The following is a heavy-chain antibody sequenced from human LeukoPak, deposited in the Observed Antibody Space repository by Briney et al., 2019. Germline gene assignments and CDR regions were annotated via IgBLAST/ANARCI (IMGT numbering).Heavy chain of an antibody. CDR3: ARFDNTAAGCDY. Sequence: SETLSLTCAVYGGSLSGYYWSWIRQPPGKGLEWIGEINHSGSTNYNPSLKSRVTISVDTSKNQFSLKLSSVTAADTAVYYCARFDNTAAGCDYWGQGTLVTVSS. CDR2: INHSGST. CDR1: GGSLSGYY. V-gene: IGHV4-34*01. D-gene: IGHD6-13*01. J-gene: IGHJ4*02.